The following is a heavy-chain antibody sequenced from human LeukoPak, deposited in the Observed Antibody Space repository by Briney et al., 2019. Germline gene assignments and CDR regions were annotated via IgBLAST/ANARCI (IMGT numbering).Heavy chain of an antibody. CDR1: GYNLFSYG. Sequence: GAVKVSRKASGYNLFSYGITWVRQAPGQGGEWMGWVSAYADNRDNVQKFQGRATMTTHSSTSTAYMELRTLRSDDTAVYFCARESFLYRNSLNTFVYWGQGTLVTVSS. CDR2: VSAYADNR. V-gene: IGHV1-18*01. J-gene: IGHJ4*02. CDR3: ARESFLYRNSLNTFVY. D-gene: IGHD2/OR15-2a*01.